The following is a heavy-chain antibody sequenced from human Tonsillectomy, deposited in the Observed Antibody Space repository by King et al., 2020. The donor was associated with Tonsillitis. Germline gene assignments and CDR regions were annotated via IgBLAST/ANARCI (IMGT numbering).Heavy chain of an antibody. CDR3: ARFSYYDFWSGTGGQNSFDP. J-gene: IGHJ5*02. CDR1: GGSISTSTYY. CDR2: IYYSGNT. Sequence: LQLQESGPGLVKPSETLSLTCTVSGGSISTSTYYWGWIRQPPGKGLEWIGTIYYSGNTYYNPSLKSRVTISVDTSKNQFSLKLSSVTAADTAVYYCARFSYYDFWSGTGGQNSFDPWGQGTLVTVSS. D-gene: IGHD3-3*01. V-gene: IGHV4-39*01.